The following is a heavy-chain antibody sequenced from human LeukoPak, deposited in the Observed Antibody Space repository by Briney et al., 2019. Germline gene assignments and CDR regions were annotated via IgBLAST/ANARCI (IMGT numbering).Heavy chain of an antibody. J-gene: IGHJ3*02. CDR3: AKSNGYGLIDI. Sequence: PSETLSLTCTVSDGSISGFYWSWIRQPPGRGLEWIGYIYYSGSTYYSPSLKSRVTISLDTSRNQFSLKLNSVTAADTAVYYCAKSNGYGLIDIWGQGTMVTVSS. CDR1: DGSISGFY. V-gene: IGHV4-59*12. CDR2: IYYSGST. D-gene: IGHD3-22*01.